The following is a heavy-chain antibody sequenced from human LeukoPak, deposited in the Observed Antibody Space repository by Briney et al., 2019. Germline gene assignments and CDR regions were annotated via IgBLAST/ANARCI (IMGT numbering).Heavy chain of an antibody. CDR2: ISSTGSSI. CDR3: ARSRSGSYFDY. D-gene: IGHD5-12*01. J-gene: IGHJ4*02. CDR1: GYTFSDYS. V-gene: IGHV3-48*01. Sequence: GGSLRLSCAASGYTFSDYSINWVRQAPGEGLEWISYISSTGSSIYYADSVKGRFTISRDNAKNSLYLQMNSLRAEDTAIYYCARSRSGSYFDYWGQGSLVTVSS.